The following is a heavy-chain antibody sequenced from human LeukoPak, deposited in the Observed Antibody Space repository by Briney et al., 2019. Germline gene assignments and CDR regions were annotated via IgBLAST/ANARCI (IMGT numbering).Heavy chain of an antibody. V-gene: IGHV4-59*08. Sequence: KPSETLSLTCTVSGGSITSNYWTWIRQPPGKGLEWIGYIYHSGSTNYNPSLKSRVTMSVDTSKNQFSLRLSSVTAADTAMYYCASYGNRHNWLDPWGQGTLVTVSS. CDR3: ASYGNRHNWLDP. D-gene: IGHD1-14*01. CDR1: GGSITSNY. J-gene: IGHJ5*02. CDR2: IYHSGST.